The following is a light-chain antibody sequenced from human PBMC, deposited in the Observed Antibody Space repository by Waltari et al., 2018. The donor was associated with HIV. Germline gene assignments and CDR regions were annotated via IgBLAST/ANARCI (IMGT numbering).Light chain of an antibody. V-gene: IGLV2-11*01. CDR1: SSDIGASNY. CDR3: CSYADTFFVL. Sequence: QSALTQPRSVSGSPGQSVPISCPGTSSDIGASNYFPWYQHHPDKGPKLLIYDVNKRPSGVPDRFSGSKSGNTASLTISGLQAEDEADYYCCSYADTFFVLFGGRTKLTVL. J-gene: IGLJ2*01. CDR2: DVN.